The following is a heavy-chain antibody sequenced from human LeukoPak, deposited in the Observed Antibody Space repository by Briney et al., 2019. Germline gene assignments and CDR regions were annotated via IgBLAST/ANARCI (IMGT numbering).Heavy chain of an antibody. CDR1: GGSISSSSYY. V-gene: IGHV4-39*07. D-gene: IGHD1-26*01. CDR2: IVYSGST. Sequence: SETLSLTCTVSGGSISSSSYYWGWLRQPLGTGLEWIGSIVYSGSTYYNPSLKSRVTITVDMSKNQFSLILSPVTAADTAVYYSARGPGQKWGLPPPSQSYFASWGQAAPATV. CDR3: ARGPGQKWGLPPPSQSYFAS. J-gene: IGHJ4*02.